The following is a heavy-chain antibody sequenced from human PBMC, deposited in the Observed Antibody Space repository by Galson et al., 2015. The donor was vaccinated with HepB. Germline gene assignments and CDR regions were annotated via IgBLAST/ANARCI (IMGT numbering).Heavy chain of an antibody. CDR2: ISQDGSKT. J-gene: IGHJ4*02. V-gene: IGHV3-7*03. Sequence: SLRLSCATPGFTFSNYWMTWVRQAPGKGLEWMASISQDGSKTFYVDSVEGRFTISRDNAKNSLYLQMNSLRVEDRAVYYCADPPSGFWGQGTPVTVSS. D-gene: IGHD3-10*01. CDR3: ADPPSGF. CDR1: GFTFSNYW.